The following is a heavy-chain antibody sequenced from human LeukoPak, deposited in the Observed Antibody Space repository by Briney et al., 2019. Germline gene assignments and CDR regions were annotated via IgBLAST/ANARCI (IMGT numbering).Heavy chain of an antibody. CDR2: ISSYNGNT. V-gene: IGHV1-18*01. CDR3: GREHRNTLYGAGTVDY. D-gene: IGHD3-10*01. J-gene: IGHJ4*02. CDR1: GYTFTSYS. Sequence: ASVKVSCKASGYTFTSYSISWVRQAPGQGLEWMGWISSYNGNTDYIQKVQGRVTMTTDTSTSTAYMELRSLTSDDTAVYYCGREHRNTLYGAGTVDYWGQGTLVTVSS.